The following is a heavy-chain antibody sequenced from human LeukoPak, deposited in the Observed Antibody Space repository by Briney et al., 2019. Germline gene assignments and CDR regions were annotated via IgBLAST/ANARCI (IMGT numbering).Heavy chain of an antibody. J-gene: IGHJ6*03. D-gene: IGHD4-17*01. Sequence: SVKVSCKASGGTFSSYAISWVRQAPGQGLEWMGGIIPIFGTANYAQKFQGRVTITADESTSTAYMELSSLRSEDTAVYYCARTPGTPADYGDTYYYYYMDVWGKGTTVTISS. CDR3: ARTPGTPADYGDTYYYYYMDV. CDR2: IIPIFGTA. V-gene: IGHV1-69*13. CDR1: GGTFSSYA.